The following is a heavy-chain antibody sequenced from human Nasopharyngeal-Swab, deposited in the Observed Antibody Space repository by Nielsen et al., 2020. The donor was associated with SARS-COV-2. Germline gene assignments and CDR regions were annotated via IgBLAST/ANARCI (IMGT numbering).Heavy chain of an antibody. CDR1: GFTFSFYW. Sequence: GGSLRLSCAASGFTFSFYWMSWVRQSPGKGLEWVANIRQDGSDKYYVDSVNGRFTISRDNARNFMYLQMNSLRVEDTALYYCAKAPYLRGLDVWGQGTTVTVSS. J-gene: IGHJ6*02. D-gene: IGHD2-21*01. V-gene: IGHV3-7*03. CDR2: IRQDGSDK. CDR3: AKAPYLRGLDV.